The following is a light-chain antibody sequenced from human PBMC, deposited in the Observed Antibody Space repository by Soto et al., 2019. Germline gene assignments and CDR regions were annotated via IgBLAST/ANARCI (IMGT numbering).Light chain of an antibody. V-gene: IGKV3-20*01. Sequence: EIVLTQSPGTLSLSPGERATLSCRASQSVSSSYLAWYQQKPGQAPRLLIYGASSRATGIPDRFSGSGSGTDFSLTISRLESEDFAVYYCQQYSTFGQGTKVEIK. J-gene: IGKJ1*01. CDR3: QQYST. CDR1: QSVSSSY. CDR2: GAS.